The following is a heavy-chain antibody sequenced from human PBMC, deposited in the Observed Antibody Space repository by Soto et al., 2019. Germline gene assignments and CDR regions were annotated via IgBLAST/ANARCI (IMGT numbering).Heavy chain of an antibody. CDR2: INAGNGNT. CDR1: GYTFTSYA. CDR3: ARDGYYDFWSGYYLGFDY. D-gene: IGHD3-3*01. V-gene: IGHV1-3*01. Sequence: ASVKVSCKASGYTFTSYAMHWVRQAPGQGLEWMGWINAGNGNTKYSQKFQGRVTITRDTSASTAYMELSSLRSEDTAVYYCARDGYYDFWSGYYLGFDYWGQGTLVTVSS. J-gene: IGHJ4*02.